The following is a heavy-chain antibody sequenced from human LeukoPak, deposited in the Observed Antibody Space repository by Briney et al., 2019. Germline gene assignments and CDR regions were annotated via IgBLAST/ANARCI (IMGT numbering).Heavy chain of an antibody. J-gene: IGHJ4*02. CDR1: GYSISSGYY. Sequence: SETLSLTCTVSGYSISSGYYWGWIRQPPGKGLEWIGSIYHSGSTYYNPSLKSRVTISVDTSKNQFSLKLGSVTAADTAVYYCARLQGSGTYSHIDYWGQGTLVTVSS. CDR2: IYHSGST. V-gene: IGHV4-38-2*02. CDR3: ARLQGSGTYSHIDY. D-gene: IGHD3-10*01.